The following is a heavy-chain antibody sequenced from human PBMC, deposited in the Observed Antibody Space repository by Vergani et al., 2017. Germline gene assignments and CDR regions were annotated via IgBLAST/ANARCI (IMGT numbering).Heavy chain of an antibody. J-gene: IGHJ5*01. CDR1: GYSISRGFY. V-gene: IGHV4-38-2*02. CDR2: MFHTGEA. D-gene: IGHD3-3*01. CDR3: GVILVRSPRPENWFES. Sequence: QIQLQESGPGLVKPSETLSLTCSVSGYSISRGFYWAWIRQTPEKGLEWIGGMFHTGEASNSPSLQSRVAFSMDTTKNQFSLQLTSVTAADTAVYFFGVILVRSPRPENWFESWGRGTLVNVSS.